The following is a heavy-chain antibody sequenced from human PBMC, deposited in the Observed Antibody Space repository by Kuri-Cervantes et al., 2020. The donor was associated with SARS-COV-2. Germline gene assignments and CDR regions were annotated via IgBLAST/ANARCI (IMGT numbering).Heavy chain of an antibody. Sequence: GGSLRLSCAASGFTFSSYSMNWVRQAPGKGLEWVSSISSSSSYIYYADSVKGRFTISRDNAKNSLYLQMNSLRAEDTAVYYCAIVGSTRIGGVIMRGAYSFDIWGQGTMVTVSS. CDR2: ISSSSSYI. CDR3: AIVGSTRIGGVIMRGAYSFDI. D-gene: IGHD3-10*01. V-gene: IGHV3-21*01. CDR1: GFTFSSYS. J-gene: IGHJ3*02.